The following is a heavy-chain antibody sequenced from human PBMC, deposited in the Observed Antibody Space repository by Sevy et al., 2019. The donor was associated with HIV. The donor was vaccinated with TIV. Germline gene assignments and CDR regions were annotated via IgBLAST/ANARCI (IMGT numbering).Heavy chain of an antibody. CDR2: IKSKTDGGTT. D-gene: IGHD3-3*01. Sequence: GGSLRLSCAASGFTFSNAWMSWVRQAPGKGLEWVGRIKSKTDGGTTDYAAPVKGRFTISRDDSKNTLYLQMNSLKTGDTAVYYCTTVRDFWSGYFPLGAFDIWGQGTMVTVSS. CDR1: GFTFSNAW. J-gene: IGHJ3*02. CDR3: TTVRDFWSGYFPLGAFDI. V-gene: IGHV3-15*01.